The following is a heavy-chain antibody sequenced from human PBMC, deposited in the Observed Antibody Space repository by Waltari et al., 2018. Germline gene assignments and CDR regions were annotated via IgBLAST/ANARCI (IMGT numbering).Heavy chain of an antibody. Sequence: QVHLVESGGGVVQPGGSLRLSFAASGLTSGEYGIHWVRQAPGKGLEWVAFIWYDASDIYYRDSVKGRFTISRDNSKNTLFLQMSSLRPEDTAVYYCAKVGVGLTTWYPFDVWGQGTMVTVSS. D-gene: IGHD1-1*01. CDR3: AKVGVGLTTWYPFDV. CDR1: GLTSGEYG. CDR2: IWYDASDI. V-gene: IGHV3-30*02. J-gene: IGHJ3*01.